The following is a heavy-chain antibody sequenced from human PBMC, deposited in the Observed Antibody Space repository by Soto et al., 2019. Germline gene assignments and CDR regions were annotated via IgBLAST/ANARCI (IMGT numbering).Heavy chain of an antibody. CDR3: ARGHGRFAH. Sequence: KPSETLSLTCDVSGESFTGYYWSWIRQPPGKGLEWIGEINHSGFTNYNPSLTGRVTISLDTSKSQFSLKLSSLTAADTAFYFCARGHGRFAHWGQGTLVTVSS. V-gene: IGHV4-34*01. CDR1: GESFTGYY. J-gene: IGHJ4*02. CDR2: INHSGFT.